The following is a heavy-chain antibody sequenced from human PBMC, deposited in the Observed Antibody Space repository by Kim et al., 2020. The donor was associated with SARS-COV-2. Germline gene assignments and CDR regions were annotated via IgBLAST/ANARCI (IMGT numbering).Heavy chain of an antibody. Sequence: SETLSLTYTVSGGSITTSSYYWGLIRQPPGKGLEWVGSIYYGGSTYYNPSLKSRVTISVDTSKSQFSLNLTSVTAADTAVYYCASGRTTSKFDYWGQGTLVTVSS. J-gene: IGHJ4*02. CDR2: IYYGGST. CDR1: GGSITTSSYY. D-gene: IGHD1-1*01. CDR3: ASGRTTSKFDY. V-gene: IGHV4-39*01.